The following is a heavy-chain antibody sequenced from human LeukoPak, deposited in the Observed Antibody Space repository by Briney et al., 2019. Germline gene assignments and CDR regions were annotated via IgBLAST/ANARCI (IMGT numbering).Heavy chain of an antibody. D-gene: IGHD1-26*01. J-gene: IGHJ4*02. Sequence: ASVKVSCKASGYTFTNYDFNWVRQATRQGLEWMGWMNPNSGNTGYAQKFQGRVTITRNTSISTAYMELSSLRSEDTAVYYCAGGPSWTGSYYYFDSWGQGTLVTVSS. CDR1: GYTFTNYD. V-gene: IGHV1-8*03. CDR3: AGGPSWTGSYYYFDS. CDR2: MNPNSGNT.